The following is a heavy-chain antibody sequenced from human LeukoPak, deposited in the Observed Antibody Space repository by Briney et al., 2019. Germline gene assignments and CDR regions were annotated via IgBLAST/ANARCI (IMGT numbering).Heavy chain of an antibody. D-gene: IGHD5-18*01. V-gene: IGHV1-69*05. Sequence: SVKVSCKTSGGTFSTYAISWVRQAPGQGLEWMGGIIPIFGTANYAQKFQGRVTITTDESTSTAYMELRSLRSEDTAVYYCARARVPVGDGYLENWFDPWGQGTLVTVSS. CDR3: ARARVPVGDGYLENWFDP. J-gene: IGHJ5*02. CDR2: IIPIFGTA. CDR1: GGTFSTYA.